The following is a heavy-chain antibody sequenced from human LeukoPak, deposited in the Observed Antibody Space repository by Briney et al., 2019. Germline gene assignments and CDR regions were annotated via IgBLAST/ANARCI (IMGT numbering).Heavy chain of an antibody. CDR1: GYSFTSYW. V-gene: IGHV5-51*01. Sequence: GESLQISCKGSGYSFTSYWIGWVRQVPGKGREWMGIIYPGDSDTRYSPSFQGQVTISADESISTAYLQWSSLKASDTAMYYCARSRGGDSIAAAGNFDYWGQGTLVTVSS. CDR3: ARSRGGDSIAAAGNFDY. D-gene: IGHD6-13*01. J-gene: IGHJ4*02. CDR2: IYPGDSDT.